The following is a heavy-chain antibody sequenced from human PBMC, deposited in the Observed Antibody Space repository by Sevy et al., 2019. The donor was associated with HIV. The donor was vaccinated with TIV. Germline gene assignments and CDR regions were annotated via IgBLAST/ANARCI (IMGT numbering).Heavy chain of an antibody. V-gene: IGHV1-18*01. J-gene: IGHJ6*02. CDR3: ASQDIVVVPAAKNPNDTPDYYYYYGMDV. CDR1: GYTFTSYG. D-gene: IGHD2-2*01. CDR2: ISAYNGNT. Sequence: ASVKVSCKASGYTFTSYGISWVRQAPGQGLEWMGWISAYNGNTNYAQKLQGRVTMTTDTSTSTAYMELRSLRSDDTAVDYCASQDIVVVPAAKNPNDTPDYYYYYGMDVWGQGTTVTVSS.